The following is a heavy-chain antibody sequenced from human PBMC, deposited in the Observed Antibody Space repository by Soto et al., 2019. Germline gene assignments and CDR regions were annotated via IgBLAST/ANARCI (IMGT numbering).Heavy chain of an antibody. CDR3: ARASPSTSDQLCSRTLCYIPLH. Sequence: SVKVSCKASVGTFSTYTITWVRQAPGQGLEWVGGIIPLFDTTNYAQKFQGRVTITADESTGTVYMEISSLRSEDTAVYFCARASPSTSDQLCSRTLCYIPLHWGQGTLVTVSS. J-gene: IGHJ4*02. V-gene: IGHV1-69*13. CDR2: IIPLFDTT. CDR1: VGTFSTYT. D-gene: IGHD2-2*02.